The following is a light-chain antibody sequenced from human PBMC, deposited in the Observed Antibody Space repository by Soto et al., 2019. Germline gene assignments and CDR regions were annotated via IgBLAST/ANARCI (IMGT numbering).Light chain of an antibody. J-gene: IGKJ5*01. CDR3: MQGTHWPIT. V-gene: IGKV2-30*02. CDR1: QSLVHSDGIAY. CDR2: KVS. Sequence: DVLMTESRLSLPFTLGEPASICWRSDQSLVHSDGIAYFSWFQQRPGRSPRRLIYKVSNRASGVPARFSGSGSGTDFALKISRVEAEDVGVYYCMQGTHWPITFGQGTRLEIK.